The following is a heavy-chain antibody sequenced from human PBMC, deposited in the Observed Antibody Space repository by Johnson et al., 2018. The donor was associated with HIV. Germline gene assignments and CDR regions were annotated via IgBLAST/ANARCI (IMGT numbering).Heavy chain of an antibody. CDR3: AREWLRSRGGAFDI. D-gene: IGHD5-12*01. J-gene: IGHJ3*02. CDR2: ISDDGSNK. CDR1: GFTFSSYA. V-gene: IGHV3-30*04. Sequence: QLVESGGGVVQPGRSLRLSCAASGFTFSSYAMHWVRQAPGKGLEWVAVISDDGSNKHYGDSVKGRFTISRDNSKNTLYLQMNSLRAEDTAVYYCAREWLRSRGGAFDIWGQGTMVTVSS.